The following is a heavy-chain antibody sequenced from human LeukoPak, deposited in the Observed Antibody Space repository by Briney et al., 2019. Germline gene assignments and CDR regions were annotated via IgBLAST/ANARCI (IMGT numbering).Heavy chain of an antibody. CDR2: IYTSGST. CDR3: ARADCGGDSSMGGDAFNI. Sequence: PSETLSLTCSVSAGSISSGSYYWSWIRQPAGKGLEWIGRIYTSGSTNYNPSLKSRVTISVDTSKNQFSLKLSSVTAAHTAVYYCARADCGGDSSMGGDAFNIWAQGTMVTVSS. J-gene: IGHJ3*02. V-gene: IGHV4-61*02. D-gene: IGHD2-21*01. CDR1: AGSISSGSYY.